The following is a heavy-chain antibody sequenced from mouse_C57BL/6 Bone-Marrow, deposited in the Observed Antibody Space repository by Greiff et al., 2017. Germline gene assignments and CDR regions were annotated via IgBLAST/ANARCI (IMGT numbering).Heavy chain of an antibody. CDR2: ISSGSSTI. V-gene: IGHV5-17*01. D-gene: IGHD2-4*01. J-gene: IGHJ3*01. CDR3: SRRDDYDWFAY. Sequence: DVLLVESGGGLVKPGGSLKLSCAASGFTFSDYGMHWVRQAPEKGLEWVAYISSGSSTIYYADTLKGRFTISRDNAKNTLFLQMTRLRTEDTAMYYCSRRDDYDWFAYWGQGTVVTVTA. CDR1: GFTFSDYG.